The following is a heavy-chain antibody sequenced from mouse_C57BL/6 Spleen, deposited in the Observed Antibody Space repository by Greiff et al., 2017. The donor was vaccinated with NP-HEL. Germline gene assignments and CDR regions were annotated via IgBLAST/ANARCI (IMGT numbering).Heavy chain of an antibody. J-gene: IGHJ1*03. CDR2: IYPGGGYT. Sequence: QVQLKESGAELVRPGTSVKMSCKASGYTFTNYWIGWAKQRPGHGLEWIGDIYPGGGYTNYNEKFKGKATLTADKSSSTAYMQFSSLTSEDSAIYYCARSNYYGSSYWYFDVWGTVTTVTVSS. CDR1: GYTFTNYW. V-gene: IGHV1-63*01. D-gene: IGHD1-1*01. CDR3: ARSNYYGSSYWYFDV.